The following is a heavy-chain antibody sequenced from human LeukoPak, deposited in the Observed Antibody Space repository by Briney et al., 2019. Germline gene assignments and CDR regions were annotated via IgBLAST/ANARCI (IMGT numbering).Heavy chain of an antibody. CDR2: IRYDGSNK. CDR3: ARDLSGVTGYTYGRGIDY. V-gene: IGHV3-30*02. CDR1: GFTFSSYG. Sequence: GGSLRLSCAASGFTFSSYGMHWVRQAPGKGLEWVAFIRYDGSNKYYADSVKGRFTISRDNSKNTLYLQMNSLRAEDTAVYYCARDLSGVTGYTYGRGIDYWGQGTLVTVSS. J-gene: IGHJ4*02. D-gene: IGHD5-18*01.